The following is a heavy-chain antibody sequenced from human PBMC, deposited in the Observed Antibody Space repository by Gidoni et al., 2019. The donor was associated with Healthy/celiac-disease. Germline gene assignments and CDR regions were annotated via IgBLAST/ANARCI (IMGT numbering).Heavy chain of an antibody. CDR1: GGSISSYY. J-gene: IGHJ5*02. CDR2: IYYSGST. V-gene: IGHV4-59*01. CDR3: ARDVAAERFDP. Sequence: QVQLQESGPGLVKPSETLSLTCTVSGGSISSYYWSWIRQPPGKGLEWIGYIYYSGSTNYNPSLKSRVTISVDTSKNQFSLKLSSVTAADTAVYYCARDVAAERFDPWGQGTLVTVSS. D-gene: IGHD6-25*01.